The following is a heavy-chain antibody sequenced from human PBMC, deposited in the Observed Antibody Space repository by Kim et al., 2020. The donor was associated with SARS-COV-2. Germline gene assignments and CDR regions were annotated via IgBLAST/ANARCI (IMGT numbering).Heavy chain of an antibody. CDR2: ISYDGSNK. Sequence: GGSLRLSCAASGFTFSSYGMHWVRQAPGKGLEWVAVISYDGSNKYYADSVKGRFTISRDNSKNTLYLQMNSLRAEDTAVYYFAKDLWVFGEMVDYWGQGTLVTVSS. D-gene: IGHD3-10*02. V-gene: IGHV3-30*18. CDR1: GFTFSSYG. J-gene: IGHJ4*02. CDR3: AKDLWVFGEMVDY.